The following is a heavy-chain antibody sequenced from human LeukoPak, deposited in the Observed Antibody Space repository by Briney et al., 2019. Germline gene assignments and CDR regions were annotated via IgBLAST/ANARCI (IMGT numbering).Heavy chain of an antibody. CDR1: GFTFSNYW. V-gene: IGHV3-74*01. Sequence: PGGSLRLSCAASGFTFSNYWMHWVRQAPGKGLMWVSNINSEGTSTNYADSVRGRFTVSRDNAKNTLSLQMNSLRDEDTAVYYCARRHDYGDFWGQGTLVTVSS. CDR3: ARRHDYGDF. CDR2: INSEGTST. J-gene: IGHJ4*02.